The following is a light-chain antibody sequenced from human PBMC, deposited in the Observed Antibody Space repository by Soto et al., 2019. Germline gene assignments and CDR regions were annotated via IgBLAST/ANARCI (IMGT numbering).Light chain of an antibody. J-gene: IGLJ1*01. V-gene: IGLV1-44*01. CDR3: AAWDDSLNGRYV. CDR2: SNN. CDR1: SSNVGSNT. Sequence: QSVLTQPPSASGTPGQRVTISCSGSSSNVGSNTVNWYQLLPGTAPTLLIYSNNQRPSGVPDRFSGSKSGTSASLAISGLQSEDEADYYCAAWDDSLNGRYVFGTGTKVTVL.